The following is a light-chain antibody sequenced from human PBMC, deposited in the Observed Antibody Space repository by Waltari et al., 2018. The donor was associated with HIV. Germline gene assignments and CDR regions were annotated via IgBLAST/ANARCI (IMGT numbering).Light chain of an antibody. CDR3: QSTDSGGLHVI. Sequence: SYELTQPPSVSVYPGQTAVITCSGDVLPRRYSYWYQQKPGRAPVLVISKHRERPSGIPERFSGSISGTTVTLTITGVQATDEADYYCQSTDSGGLHVIFGGGTKLTVL. CDR2: KHR. V-gene: IGLV3-25*03. CDR1: VLPRRY. J-gene: IGLJ2*01.